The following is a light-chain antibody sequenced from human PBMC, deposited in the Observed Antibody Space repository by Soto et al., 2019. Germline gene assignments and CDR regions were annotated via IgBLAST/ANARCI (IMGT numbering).Light chain of an antibody. CDR3: QQLNSYPIT. V-gene: IGKV1-9*01. CDR1: QDISYF. Sequence: DIQIPQSPFPMSPSVRHRLTITCLASQDISYFLAWFQQRPGKAPKLLIYAASTLQSGVPSRFSGSGSGTDFTLTISSLQPEDFATYFCQQLNSYPITFGQGTRLEIK. J-gene: IGKJ5*01. CDR2: AAS.